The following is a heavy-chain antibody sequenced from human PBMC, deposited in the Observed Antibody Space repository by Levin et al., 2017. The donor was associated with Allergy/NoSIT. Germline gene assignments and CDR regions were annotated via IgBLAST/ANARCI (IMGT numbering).Heavy chain of an antibody. J-gene: IGHJ4*02. V-gene: IGHV4-4*07. CDR1: GGSISSDY. CDR3: ARQRGNYPYYFDY. D-gene: IGHD1-26*01. CDR2: IYTSGST. Sequence: GSLRLSCTVSGGSISSDYWTWIRQPAGKGLEWIGRIYTSGSTNYNPSLKSRLTMSLDTSKNQFSLKLSSVTAADTALYYCARQRGNYPYYFDYWGQGTLITVSS.